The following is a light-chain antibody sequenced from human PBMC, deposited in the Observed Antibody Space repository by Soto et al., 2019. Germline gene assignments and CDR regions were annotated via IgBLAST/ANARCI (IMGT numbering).Light chain of an antibody. V-gene: IGKV3-20*01. Sequence: EIVLTQSPGTLSLSPGDRATLSCEASQSVNNNYLAWYQHKPGQAPRLLIYGASSRATGIPDTFSGSGSGTDFTLTIRRLEPEDFAVYYCQQYDTSLPYTFGGGTKVEIK. CDR3: QQYDTSLPYT. CDR1: QSVNNNY. J-gene: IGKJ4*01. CDR2: GAS.